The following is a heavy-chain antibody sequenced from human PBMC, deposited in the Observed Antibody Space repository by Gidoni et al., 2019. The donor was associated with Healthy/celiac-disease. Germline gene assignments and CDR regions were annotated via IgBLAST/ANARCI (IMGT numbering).Heavy chain of an antibody. J-gene: IGHJ4*02. CDR1: GYTFTSYA. D-gene: IGHD6-13*01. CDR3: ARDLAAAAYYFDY. Sequence: QVQLVQSGAEVKKPGASVKVSCKASGYTFTSYAMHWVRQAPGQRLEWMGWINAGNGNTKYSQKFQGRVTITRDTSASTAYMELSSLRSEDTAVYYCARDLAAAAYYFDYWGQGTLVTVSS. CDR2: INAGNGNT. V-gene: IGHV1-3*01.